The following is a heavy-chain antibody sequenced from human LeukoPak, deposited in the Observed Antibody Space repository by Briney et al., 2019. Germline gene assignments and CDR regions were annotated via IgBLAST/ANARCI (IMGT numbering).Heavy chain of an antibody. V-gene: IGHV3-30*02. CDR3: AKGPAYYYDSSGLDY. Sequence: GGSLRLSCAASGFTFSSYGMHWVRQAPGKGLEWVAFIRYDGSNKYYADSVKGRFTISRDNSKNTLYLQMNSLRAEDTAVYYCAKGPAYYYDSSGLDYWGQGTLVTVSS. J-gene: IGHJ4*02. D-gene: IGHD3-22*01. CDR2: IRYDGSNK. CDR1: GFTFSSYG.